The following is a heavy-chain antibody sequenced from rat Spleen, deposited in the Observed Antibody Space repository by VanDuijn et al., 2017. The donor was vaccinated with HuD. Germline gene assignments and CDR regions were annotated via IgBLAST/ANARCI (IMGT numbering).Heavy chain of an antibody. CDR3: TRGGNYDYDH. CDR2: ITNASGRT. CDR1: GFTFNNYW. V-gene: IGHV5-31*01. D-gene: IGHD1-10*01. J-gene: IGHJ2*01. Sequence: EVQLVESGGGLVQPGGSLKLSCVASGFTFNNYWMTWIRQVPGKGLEWVASITNASGRTYYSQSVKGRFTISRENAKNTLYLQMNSLRSDDTATYYCTRGGNYDYDHWGQGLMVTVSS.